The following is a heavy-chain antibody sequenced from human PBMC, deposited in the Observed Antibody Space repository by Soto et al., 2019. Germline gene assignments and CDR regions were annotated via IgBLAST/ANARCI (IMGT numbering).Heavy chain of an antibody. D-gene: IGHD6-19*01. CDR2: IIPIFGTA. J-gene: IGHJ4*02. CDR3: ARDLAVAGTGYEHY. Sequence: GASVKVSCKASGGTFSSYAISWVRQAPGQGLEWMGGIIPIFGTANYAQKFQGRVTITADESTSTAYMELSSLRSEDTAVYYCARDLAVAGTGYEHYWGQGTLVTVSS. V-gene: IGHV1-69*13. CDR1: GGTFSSYA.